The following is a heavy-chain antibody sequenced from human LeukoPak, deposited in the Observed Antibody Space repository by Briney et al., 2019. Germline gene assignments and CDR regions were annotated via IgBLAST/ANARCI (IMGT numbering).Heavy chain of an antibody. Sequence: PGGSLRLSCAASGFPFSSYEMNWVRQAPGKGLEWVSYISSSGSTIYYADSVKGRFTISRDNAKNSLYLQMNSLRAEDTAVYYCARDADTAMVTYGGADYWGQGTLVTVSS. D-gene: IGHD5-18*01. CDR2: ISSSGSTI. V-gene: IGHV3-48*03. CDR3: ARDADTAMVTYGGADY. J-gene: IGHJ4*02. CDR1: GFPFSSYE.